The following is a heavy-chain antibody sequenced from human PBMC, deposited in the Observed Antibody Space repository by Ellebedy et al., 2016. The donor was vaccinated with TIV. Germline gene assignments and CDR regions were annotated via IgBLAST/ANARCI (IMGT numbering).Heavy chain of an antibody. Sequence: SVKVSXXASGGTFSSYAISWVRQAPGQGLEWMGGIIPIFGTANYAQKFQGRVTITADKSTSTAYMVLSSLRSEDTAVYYCARIYGSGSYRVYWGQGTLVTVSS. CDR2: IIPIFGTA. D-gene: IGHD3-10*01. J-gene: IGHJ4*02. CDR1: GGTFSSYA. V-gene: IGHV1-69*06. CDR3: ARIYGSGSYRVY.